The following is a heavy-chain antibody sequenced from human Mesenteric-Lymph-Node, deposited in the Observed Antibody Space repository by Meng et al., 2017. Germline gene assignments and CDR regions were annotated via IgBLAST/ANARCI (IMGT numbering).Heavy chain of an antibody. CDR3: ARVRAVTHSSSTGDYYYGMDV. J-gene: IGHJ6*02. Sequence: SVKVSCKASGGTFSSYAISWVRQAPGQGLEWMGGIIPIFGTANYAQKFQGRVTITADKSTSTAYMELSSLRSEDTAVYYCARVRAVTHSSSTGDYYYGMDVWGQGTTVTVSS. CDR2: IIPIFGTA. D-gene: IGHD6-6*01. V-gene: IGHV1-69*06. CDR1: GGTFSSYA.